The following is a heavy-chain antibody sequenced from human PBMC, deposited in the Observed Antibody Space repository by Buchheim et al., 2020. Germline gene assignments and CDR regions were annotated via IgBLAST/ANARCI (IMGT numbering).Heavy chain of an antibody. CDR1: GFTFDEFG. CDR2: ISWNGGST. V-gene: IGHV3-20*04. Sequence: EVQLVESGGGVIRPGGSLRLSCAASGFTFDEFGMNWVRQVPGRGLEWVSGISWNGGSTGYVDSVKGRFTISRDNAKNSLYLQMTSLKPEDTAVYYCARDNGRTLYYGMDVWGQGT. CDR3: ARDNGRTLYYGMDV. D-gene: IGHD2-15*01. J-gene: IGHJ6*02.